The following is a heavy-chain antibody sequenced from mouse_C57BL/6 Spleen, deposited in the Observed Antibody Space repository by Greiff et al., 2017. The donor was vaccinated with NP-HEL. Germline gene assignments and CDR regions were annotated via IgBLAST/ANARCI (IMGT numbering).Heavy chain of an antibody. Sequence: QVQLKQPGAELVKPGASVKMSCKASGYTFTSYWITWVKQRPGQGLEWIGDIYPGSGSTNYNEKFKSKATLTVDTSSSTAYMQLSSLTSEDSAVYYCARGGDYYGSSYVRDAMDYWGQGTSVTVSS. CDR2: IYPGSGST. CDR3: ARGGDYYGSSYVRDAMDY. V-gene: IGHV1-55*01. D-gene: IGHD1-1*01. CDR1: GYTFTSYW. J-gene: IGHJ4*01.